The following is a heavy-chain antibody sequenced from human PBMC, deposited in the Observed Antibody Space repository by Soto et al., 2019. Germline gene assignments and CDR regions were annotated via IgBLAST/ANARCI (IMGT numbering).Heavy chain of an antibody. D-gene: IGHD2-2*01. CDR3: ARETPPIVVVPAAMPDAFDI. CDR2: IYYSGST. Sequence: PSETLSLTCTVSGGSISSGDYYWSWIRQPPGKGLEWIGYIYYSGSTYYNPSLKSRFTISVDTSKNQFSLKLSSVTAADTAVYNCARETPPIVVVPAAMPDAFDIWGQGTIV. J-gene: IGHJ3*02. V-gene: IGHV4-30-4*01. CDR1: GGSISSGDYY.